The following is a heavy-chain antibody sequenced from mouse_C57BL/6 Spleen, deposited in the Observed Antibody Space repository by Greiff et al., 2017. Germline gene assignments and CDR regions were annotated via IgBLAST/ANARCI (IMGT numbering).Heavy chain of an antibody. Sequence: VQLQQSGPELVKPGASVKLSCKASGYTFTSYDINWVKQRPGQGLEWIGWIYPRDGSTKYNEKFKGKATLTVDTSSSTAYMELHSLTSKDSAVYFCADGSSYVGFAYWGQGTLVTVSA. J-gene: IGHJ3*01. V-gene: IGHV1-85*01. CDR2: IYPRDGST. D-gene: IGHD1-1*01. CDR1: GYTFTSYD. CDR3: ADGSSYVGFAY.